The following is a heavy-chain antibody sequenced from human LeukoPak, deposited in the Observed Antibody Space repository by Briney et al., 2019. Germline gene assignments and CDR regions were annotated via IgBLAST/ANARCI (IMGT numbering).Heavy chain of an antibody. J-gene: IGHJ4*02. D-gene: IGHD3-3*01. CDR2: IYYSGST. V-gene: IGHV4-31*03. CDR3: ARGGGSIWSGYPH. Sequence: PSETLSLTCTVSGGSISSGGYYWSWIRQHPGKGLEWIGYIYYSGSTYYNPSLKSRVTISVDRSKNQFSLKLSSVTAADTAVYYCARGGGSIWSGYPHWGQGTLVTVSS. CDR1: GGSISSGGYY.